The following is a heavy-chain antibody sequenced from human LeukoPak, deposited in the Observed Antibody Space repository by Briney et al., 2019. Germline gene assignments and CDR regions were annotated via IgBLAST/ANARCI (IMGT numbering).Heavy chain of an antibody. J-gene: IGHJ4*02. CDR1: GFMFNGYS. Sequence: GGSLRLSYAASGFMFNGYSLTWVRQAPGKGLEWISYISAGSDYIYYTDSVKGRFTISRDNAKNSLYLQLNSLRVEDTAVYYCARWDLGPSFDYWGRGTLVTVSS. CDR2: ISAGSDYI. CDR3: ARWDLGPSFDY. D-gene: IGHD1-26*01. V-gene: IGHV3-21*05.